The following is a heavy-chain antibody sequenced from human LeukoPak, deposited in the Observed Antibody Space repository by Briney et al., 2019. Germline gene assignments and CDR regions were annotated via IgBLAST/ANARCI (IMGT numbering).Heavy chain of an antibody. V-gene: IGHV4-34*01. CDR3: ARSVNDYDWGHTEYYFDY. D-gene: IGHD3-16*01. Sequence: SETLSLTYAVYGGSFSGYYWSWIRQPPGKGREWIGEINHSGSTNYNPSLKSRVPISVDTSKNQFYLKLTSVTAADTAVYYCARSVNDYDWGHTEYYFDYWGQGTLVTVSS. J-gene: IGHJ4*02. CDR1: GGSFSGYY. CDR2: INHSGST.